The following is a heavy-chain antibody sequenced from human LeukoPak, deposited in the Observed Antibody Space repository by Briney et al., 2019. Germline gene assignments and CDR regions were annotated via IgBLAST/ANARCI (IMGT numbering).Heavy chain of an antibody. Sequence: GGSLRLSCAASGFTFSSYSMNWVRRAPGKGLEWVSSIDSSSTYIYYADSVQGRFTISRDNAKNSLYLQMNSLRAEDTAVYYCARDFVVVPAEGYWGQGTLVTVSS. V-gene: IGHV3-21*01. CDR2: IDSSSTYI. D-gene: IGHD2-2*01. CDR1: GFTFSSYS. CDR3: ARDFVVVPAEGY. J-gene: IGHJ4*02.